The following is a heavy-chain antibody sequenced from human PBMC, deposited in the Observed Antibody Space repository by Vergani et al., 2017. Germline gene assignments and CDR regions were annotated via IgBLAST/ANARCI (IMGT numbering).Heavy chain of an antibody. CDR3: ARETLANGFYYYMDV. CDR2: FIPVFDTK. D-gene: IGHD5-24*01. J-gene: IGHJ6*03. Sequence: QVRLVQSGAEVRKPGSSVKVSCKASGGTFGSYVTHWVRQAPGQGLEWMGGFIPVFDTKNYAQKFKGRVNITADESTRTAYMELSGLRHEDTAVYYCARETLANGFYYYMDVWGKGTKVTVSS. CDR1: GGTFGSYV. V-gene: IGHV1-69*12.